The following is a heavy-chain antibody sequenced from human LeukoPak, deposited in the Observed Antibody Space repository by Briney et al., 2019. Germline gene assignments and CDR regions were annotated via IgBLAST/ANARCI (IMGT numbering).Heavy chain of an antibody. CDR3: ARVPISTTARGYFDY. D-gene: IGHD4-17*01. CDR1: GGSISSGSHY. J-gene: IGHJ4*02. CDR2: IYYSGST. Sequence: KPSETLSLTCTVSGGSISSGSHYWGWIRQPPGKGLEWIGSIYYSGSTFYNPSLKSRVTISVDTSKNQFSLKLNSLTAADTAVYYCARVPISTTARGYFDYWGQGTLVTVSS. V-gene: IGHV4-39*07.